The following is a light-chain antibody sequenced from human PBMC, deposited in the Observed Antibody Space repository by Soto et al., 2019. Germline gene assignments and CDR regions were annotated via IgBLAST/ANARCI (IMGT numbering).Light chain of an antibody. Sequence: DIQMTQSPSTLSASVGDRVTITCRASQSISTWLAWYQQKPGKVPKLLIYDASSLESGVPSRFSGSGSGTEFTLTISSLQPGDFAVYYCQQYDKWPPSNTFGQGTKLEIK. V-gene: IGKV1-5*01. CDR3: QQYDKWPPSNT. J-gene: IGKJ2*01. CDR2: DAS. CDR1: QSISTW.